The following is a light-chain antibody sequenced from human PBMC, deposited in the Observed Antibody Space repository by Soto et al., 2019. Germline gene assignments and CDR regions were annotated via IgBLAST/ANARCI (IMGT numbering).Light chain of an antibody. V-gene: IGKV3-20*01. J-gene: IGKJ3*01. Sequence: EIVLTQSPGTLSLSPGERAVLTCRASQSVTSSYLAWYQKKPGQAPRLLMYGASTRATGIPDRFSGSGSGTDFTLTISRLESEDFAMYYCHQYGSSPLTFGPGTKV. CDR3: HQYGSSPLT. CDR1: QSVTSSY. CDR2: GAS.